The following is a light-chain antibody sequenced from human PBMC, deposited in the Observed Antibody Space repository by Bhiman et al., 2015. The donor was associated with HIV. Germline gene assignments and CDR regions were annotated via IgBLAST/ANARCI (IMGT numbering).Light chain of an antibody. CDR1: SSDVGGYNY. V-gene: IGLV2-14*03. Sequence: QSALTQPASVSGSPGQSITISCTGTSSDVGGYNYVSWYQQHPGKAPKLMIYDVSNRPSGVPNRFSGSKSDNTASLTISGLQAEDEADYYCSSLTSSLTYVFGTGTNVTVL. CDR3: SSLTSSLTYV. CDR2: DVS. J-gene: IGLJ1*01.